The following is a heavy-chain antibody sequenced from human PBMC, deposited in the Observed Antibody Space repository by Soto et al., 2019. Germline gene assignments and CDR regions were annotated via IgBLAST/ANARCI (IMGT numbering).Heavy chain of an antibody. J-gene: IGHJ4*02. CDR1: GGSFSGYY. CDR3: ARGHRQRWLQFRY. V-gene: IGHV4-34*01. Sequence: PSETLSLTCAVYGGSFSGYYWSWIRQPPGKGLEWIGEINHSGSTNYNPSLKSRVTISVDTSKNQFSLKLSSVTAADTAVYYCARGHRQRWLQFRYWGQGTLVTSPQ. CDR2: INHSGST. D-gene: IGHD5-12*01.